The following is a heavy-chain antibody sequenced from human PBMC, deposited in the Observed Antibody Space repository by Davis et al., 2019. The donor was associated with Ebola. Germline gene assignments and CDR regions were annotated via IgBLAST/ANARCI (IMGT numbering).Heavy chain of an antibody. J-gene: IGHJ5*02. CDR2: ISSSSSYI. Sequence: GESLKISCAASGFTFSSYSMNWVRQAPGKGLEWVSSISSSSSYIYYADSVKGRFTISRDNAKNSLYLQMNSLRAEDTAVYYCARFMVRGVNWFDPWGQGTLVTVSS. CDR1: GFTFSSYS. D-gene: IGHD3-10*01. CDR3: ARFMVRGVNWFDP. V-gene: IGHV3-21*01.